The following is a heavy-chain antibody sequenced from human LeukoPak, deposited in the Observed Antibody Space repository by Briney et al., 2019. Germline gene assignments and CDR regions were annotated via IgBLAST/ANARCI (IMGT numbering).Heavy chain of an antibody. CDR3: ARVTRGYYDSSGYVDY. CDR1: GGSISSGDYY. V-gene: IGHV4-30-4*01. D-gene: IGHD3-22*01. Sequence: SETLSLTCTVSGGSISSGDYYWSWIRQSPGKGLEWIEYIYYSGSTYYNPSLKSRVTISVDTSKNQFSLKLSSVTAADTAVYYCARVTRGYYDSSGYVDYWGQGTLVTVSS. CDR2: IYYSGST. J-gene: IGHJ4*02.